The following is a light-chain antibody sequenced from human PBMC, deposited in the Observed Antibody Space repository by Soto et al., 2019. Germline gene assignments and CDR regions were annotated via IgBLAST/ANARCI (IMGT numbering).Light chain of an antibody. J-gene: IGKJ3*01. CDR3: QQYDNWPLT. V-gene: IGKV3-15*01. CDR1: QSVSSN. Sequence: EILMTHSPATLSVSPGERATLSCRASQSVSSNLAWYQQKPGQAPRLLIYGVSTRATDIPARFSGSGSGTEFTLTISSLQSEDFAVYYCQQYDNWPLTFGPGTKVDIK. CDR2: GVS.